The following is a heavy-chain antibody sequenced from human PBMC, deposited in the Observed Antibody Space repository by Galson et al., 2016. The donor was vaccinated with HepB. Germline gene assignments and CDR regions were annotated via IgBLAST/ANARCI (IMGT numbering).Heavy chain of an antibody. CDR2: IYPGDSDT. V-gene: IGHV5-51*01. Sequence: QSGAEVKKPGESLKISCKGSGYRFTNNWIGWVRQMPGKGLEWMGIIYPGDSDTRYSPSFQGQVTISAETTIRTAYLQWNTLKASDSPRYYGARLMAAANWFDPWGHGTLVTVSS. CDR1: GYRFTNNW. D-gene: IGHD5-24*01. CDR3: ARLMAAANWFDP. J-gene: IGHJ5*02.